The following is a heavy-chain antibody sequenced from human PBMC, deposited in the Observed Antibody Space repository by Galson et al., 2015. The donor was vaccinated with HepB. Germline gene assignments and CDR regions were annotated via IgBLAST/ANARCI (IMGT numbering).Heavy chain of an antibody. J-gene: IGHJ4*02. V-gene: IGHV1-2*02. CDR2: INPNSGGT. Sequence: SVKVSCKASGYTFTGYYMHWVRQAPGQGLEWMGWINPNSGGTNYAQKFQGRVTMTRDTSISTAYMELSRLRSDDTAVYYCARSFSRYGSGSLVNYWGQGTLVTVSS. CDR1: GYTFTGYY. D-gene: IGHD3-10*01. CDR3: ARSFSRYGSGSLVNY.